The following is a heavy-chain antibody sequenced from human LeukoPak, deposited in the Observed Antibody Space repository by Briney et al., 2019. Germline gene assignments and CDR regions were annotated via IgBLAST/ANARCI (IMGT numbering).Heavy chain of an antibody. CDR2: IRSTANGYAT. D-gene: IGHD3-10*01. Sequence: GGSLRLSCAASGVTFSGSALHWVRQASGKGLEWVGRIRSTANGYATAYAASVKGSFTIPRDDSKNTAYLQMDSLKTEDTAVSYCTGNYYGSGSYADFDYWGQGTLVTVSS. V-gene: IGHV3-73*01. CDR3: TGNYYGSGSYADFDY. CDR1: GVTFSGSA. J-gene: IGHJ4*02.